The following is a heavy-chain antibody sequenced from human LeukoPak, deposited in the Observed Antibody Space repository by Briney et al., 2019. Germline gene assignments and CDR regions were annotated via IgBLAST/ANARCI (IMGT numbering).Heavy chain of an antibody. D-gene: IGHD3-3*02. V-gene: IGHV4-28*01. Sequence: SDTLSLTCAVSGYSISSNHWWGWIRQPPGKGLEWIGYIFYAGSTYYNPSLKSRVTMSVDTSKNQFSLRLSSVTAVDTAVYYCARIGPILGAAWVYYWGQGTLVSVSS. CDR3: ARIGPILGAAWVYY. J-gene: IGHJ4*02. CDR2: IFYAGST. CDR1: GYSISSNHW.